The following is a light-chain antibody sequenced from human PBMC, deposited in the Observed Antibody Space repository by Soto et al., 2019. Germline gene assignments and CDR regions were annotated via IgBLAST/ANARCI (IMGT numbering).Light chain of an antibody. V-gene: IGKV2-29*01. CDR3: QQFSSYPLT. CDR1: QSLLHITGETF. Sequence: DVVMTQTPLSLSVAPGQPASISCKSSQSLLHITGETFLFWYQQKPGQAPRLLIYDASSRATGIPDRFSGGGSGTDFTLTISRLEPEDFAVYYCQQFSSYPLTFGGGTKVDIK. J-gene: IGKJ4*01. CDR2: DAS.